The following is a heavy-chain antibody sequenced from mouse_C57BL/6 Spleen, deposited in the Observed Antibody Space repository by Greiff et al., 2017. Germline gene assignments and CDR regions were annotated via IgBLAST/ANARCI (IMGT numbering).Heavy chain of an antibody. CDR3: ARLPSYDYEGYAMDY. CDR1: GYTFTSYW. V-gene: IGHV1-59*01. Sequence: QVQLQQPGAELVRPGTSVKLSCKASGYTFTSYWMHWVKQRPGQGLEWIGVIDPSDSYTNYNQKFKGKATLTVDTSSSTAYMQLSSLTSEDSAVYYCARLPSYDYEGYAMDYWGQGTSVTVSS. D-gene: IGHD2-4*01. CDR2: IDPSDSYT. J-gene: IGHJ4*01.